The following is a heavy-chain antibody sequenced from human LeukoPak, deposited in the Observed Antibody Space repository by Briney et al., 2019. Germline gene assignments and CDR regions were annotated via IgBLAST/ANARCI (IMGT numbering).Heavy chain of an antibody. CDR1: GFTFSNAW. V-gene: IGHV3-15*01. J-gene: IGHJ4*02. D-gene: IGHD2-2*01. CDR2: IKSKTDGGTT. CDR3: TTEEVIVPASSY. Sequence: GGSLRLSCAVSGFTFSNAWMSWVRQAPGKGLEWVGRIKSKTDGGTTDYAAPVKGRFTISRDDSKNTLYLQMNSLKTEDTAVYYCTTEEVIVPASSYWGQGTLVTVSS.